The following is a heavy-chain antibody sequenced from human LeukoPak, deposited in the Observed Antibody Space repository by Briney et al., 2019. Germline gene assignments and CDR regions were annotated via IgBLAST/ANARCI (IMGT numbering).Heavy chain of an antibody. D-gene: IGHD5-24*01. Sequence: PGGSLRLSCAASGFTFSSYWMSWVRQAPGKGLEWVANIKQDGSEKYYVDSVKGRFTISRDNAKNSLYLQMNSLRAEDTAVYYCARGGDGYNHYPFDYWGQGTLVTVSS. CDR1: GFTFSSYW. CDR3: ARGGDGYNHYPFDY. V-gene: IGHV3-7*01. CDR2: IKQDGSEK. J-gene: IGHJ4*02.